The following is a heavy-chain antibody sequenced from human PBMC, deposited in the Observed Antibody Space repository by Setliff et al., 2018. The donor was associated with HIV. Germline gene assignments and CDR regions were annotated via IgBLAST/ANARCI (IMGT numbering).Heavy chain of an antibody. CDR2: IYTTGST. J-gene: IGHJ6*03. CDR3: ARGLTNYDILTGYPRAPYYYFYMDV. CDR1: GGSISGYY. D-gene: IGHD3-9*01. Sequence: PSETLSLTCTVSGGSISGYYWSWIRQPAGKGLEWIGHIYTTGSTKYNPSLKRRVTMSVDTSKNHFSLNLRSVTAADTAVYYCARGLTNYDILTGYPRAPYYYFYMDVWGKGTTVTVSS. V-gene: IGHV4-4*07.